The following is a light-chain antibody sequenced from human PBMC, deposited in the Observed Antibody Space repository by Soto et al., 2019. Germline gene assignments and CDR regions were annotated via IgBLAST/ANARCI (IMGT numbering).Light chain of an antibody. V-gene: IGLV2-14*01. CDR3: ISYTRSSTYV. CDR2: EVN. J-gene: IGLJ1*01. CDR1: SSDVGAYNY. Sequence: QSALTQPASVSGSPGQSISISCTGTSSDVGAYNYVYWYQHHPGKAPKLLIYEVNNRPSGVSDRFSGSKSGNTAPLTITGLQAEDEGDYYCISYTRSSTYVFGTGTKLTVL.